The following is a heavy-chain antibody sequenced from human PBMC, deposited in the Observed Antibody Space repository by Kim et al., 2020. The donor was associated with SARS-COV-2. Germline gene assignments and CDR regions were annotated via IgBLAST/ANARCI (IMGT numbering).Heavy chain of an antibody. V-gene: IGHV4-31*03. D-gene: IGHD3-22*01. CDR2: IYYSGST. CDR1: GGSISSGGYY. J-gene: IGHJ3*02. CDR3: ARAAITMIVVVNAFDI. Sequence: TLSLTCTVSGGSISSGGYYWSWIRQHPGKGLEWIGYIYYSGSTYYNPSLKSRVTISVDTSKNQFSLKLSSVTAADTAVYYCARAAITMIVVVNAFDIWGQGTMVPVSS.